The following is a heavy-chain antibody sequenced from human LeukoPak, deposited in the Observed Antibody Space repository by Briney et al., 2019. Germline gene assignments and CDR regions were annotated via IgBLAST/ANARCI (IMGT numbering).Heavy chain of an antibody. CDR1: GYTLTELS. D-gene: IGHD5-12*01. CDR3: ATLQIENSGYHYYYGMDV. CDR2: FDPEDGET. V-gene: IGHV1-24*01. Sequence: ASVKVSCKVSGYTLTELSMHWVRQAPGKGLEWMGGFDPEDGETIYAQKFQGRVTMTEDTSTDTAYMELSSLRSEDTAVYYCATLQIENSGYHYYYGMDVWGQGTTVTVSS. J-gene: IGHJ6*02.